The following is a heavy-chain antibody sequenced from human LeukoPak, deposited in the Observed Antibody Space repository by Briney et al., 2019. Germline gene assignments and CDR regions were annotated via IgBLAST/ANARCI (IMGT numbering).Heavy chain of an antibody. CDR3: AKTRIVCTSVSCPGGGFDY. CDR2: IRYDGSNK. CDR1: GFTFSSYG. J-gene: IGHJ4*01. V-gene: IGHV3-30*02. D-gene: IGHD2-2*01. Sequence: PGGSLRLSCAASGFTFSSYGMHWVRQAPGKGLEWVAFIRYDGSNKYYADSVKGRFTISRDNFKNTLYLQMNSLRAEDTAVYYCAKTRIVCTSVSCPGGGFDYWGHGTLVTVSS.